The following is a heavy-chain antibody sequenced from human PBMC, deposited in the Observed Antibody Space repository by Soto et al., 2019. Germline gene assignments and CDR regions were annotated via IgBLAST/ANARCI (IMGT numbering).Heavy chain of an antibody. D-gene: IGHD6-19*01. V-gene: IGHV1-69*13. CDR3: ASRAMAVTWFDP. CDR2: IIPILSTT. J-gene: IGHJ5*02. CDR1: GGTDGTYS. Sequence: SVKVSFKVSGGTDGTYSINWVRQAPGQGLEWMGAIIPILSTTNYAQRFQGRVTITADESTGTVYLELTSLKFEDTAVYYCASRAMAVTWFDPWGQGTLVTVSS.